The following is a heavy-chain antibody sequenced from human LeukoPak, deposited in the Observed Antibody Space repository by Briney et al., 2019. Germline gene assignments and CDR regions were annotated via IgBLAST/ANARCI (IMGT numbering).Heavy chain of an antibody. Sequence: SVKVSCKASGGTFSSYAISWVRQAPGQGLEWMGGIIPIFGTANYAQKFQGRVTITADESTSTAYMELSSLRSEDTAVYYCARDRGRQQHPYNWFDPWGQGTLVTVSS. CDR1: GGTFSSYA. J-gene: IGHJ5*02. D-gene: IGHD6-13*01. V-gene: IGHV1-69*13. CDR3: ARDRGRQQHPYNWFDP. CDR2: IIPIFGTA.